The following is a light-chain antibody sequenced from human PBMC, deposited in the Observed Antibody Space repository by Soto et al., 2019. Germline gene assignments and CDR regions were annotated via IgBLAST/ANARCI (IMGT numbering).Light chain of an antibody. CDR1: QSVSDY. J-gene: IGKJ4*01. Sequence: EVVLTQSPASLSLSPGDRATLSCRADQSVSDYLAWYQQKPGQPPRLLFFDASSRATGVPHRFSAGGSGTDFTLIISSLQPEDFAVYSCQQRVNWPPTFGGGTKVEI. CDR2: DAS. CDR3: QQRVNWPPT. V-gene: IGKV3-11*01.